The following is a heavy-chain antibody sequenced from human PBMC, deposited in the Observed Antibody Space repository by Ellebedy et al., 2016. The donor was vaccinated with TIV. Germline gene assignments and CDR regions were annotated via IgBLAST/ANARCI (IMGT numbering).Heavy chain of an antibody. CDR3: AKRGGSYLFWFDP. CDR1: GFTFSSYG. D-gene: IGHD1-26*01. Sequence: GESLKISXAASGFTFSSYGMHWVRQAPGKGLEWVAVISYDGSNKYYADSVKGRFTISRDNSKNTLYLQMNSLRAEDTAVYYCAKRGGSYLFWFDPWGQGTLVTVSS. CDR2: ISYDGSNK. J-gene: IGHJ5*02. V-gene: IGHV3-30*18.